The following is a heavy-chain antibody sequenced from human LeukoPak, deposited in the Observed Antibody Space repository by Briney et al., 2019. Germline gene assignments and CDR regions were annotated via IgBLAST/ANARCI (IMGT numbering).Heavy chain of an antibody. CDR3: ARHPQWLVPFDY. Sequence: PSETLSLTCTVSGGSISSSSYYWGWIRQPPGKGLEWIGSIYYDGSTYHNPSLKSRVTISVDTSKNQFSLKLSSVTAADTAVYYCARHPQWLVPFDYWGQGTLVNVSS. J-gene: IGHJ4*02. D-gene: IGHD6-19*01. CDR1: GGSISSSSYY. CDR2: IYYDGST. V-gene: IGHV4-39*01.